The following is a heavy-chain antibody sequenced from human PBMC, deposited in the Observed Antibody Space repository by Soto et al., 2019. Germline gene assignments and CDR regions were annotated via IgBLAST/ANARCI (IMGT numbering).Heavy chain of an antibody. Sequence: WIRQPPGKGLEWMGRIDPSDSYTNYSPSFQGHVTISADKSISTAYLQWSSLKASDTAMYYCARPYCSGGRCYFDYWGQGTLVTVSS. CDR3: ARPYCSGGRCYFDY. CDR2: IDPSDSYT. V-gene: IGHV5-10-1*01. J-gene: IGHJ4*02. D-gene: IGHD2-15*01.